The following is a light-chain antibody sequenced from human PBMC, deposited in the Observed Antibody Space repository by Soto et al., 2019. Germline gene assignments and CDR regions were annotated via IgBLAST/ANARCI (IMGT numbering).Light chain of an antibody. J-gene: IGLJ2*01. Sequence: QSALTQPASVSGSPGQSITISCTGTSSDVGGYNYVSWYQQHPGKAPKLMIYEVSNRPSGVSNRFSGSKSGNTASLTISGRQAEDEADYYCSSYTSSSTLEGVFGGGTKLTVL. V-gene: IGLV2-14*01. CDR2: EVS. CDR1: SSDVGGYNY. CDR3: SSYTSSSTLEGV.